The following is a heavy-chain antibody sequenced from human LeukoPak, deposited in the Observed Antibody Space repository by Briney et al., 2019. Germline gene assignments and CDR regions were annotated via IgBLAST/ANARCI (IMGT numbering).Heavy chain of an antibody. CDR1: GFTFSNYR. CDR2: ISSNSDTI. J-gene: IGHJ5*02. Sequence: PGGSLRLSCAASGFTFSNYRMNWVRQAPGKGLEWVSYISSNSDTIYYADSVKGRFTISRDNAKNSLYLQMNSLRVEDTAVYYCTRELASWGQGTLVTVSS. V-gene: IGHV3-48*01. CDR3: TRELAS.